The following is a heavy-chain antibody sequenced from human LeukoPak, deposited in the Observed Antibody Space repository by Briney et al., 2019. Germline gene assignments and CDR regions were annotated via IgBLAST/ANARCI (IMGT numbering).Heavy chain of an antibody. V-gene: IGHV4-59*01. Sequence: SETLSLTCTVPGGSISSYYWSWIRQPPGKGLEWIGYIYYSGSTNYNPSLKSRVTISVDTSKNQFSLKLSSVTAADTAVYYCARGGDYGDLRYFDYWGQGTLVTVSS. CDR1: GGSISSYY. CDR3: ARGGDYGDLRYFDY. J-gene: IGHJ4*02. CDR2: IYYSGST. D-gene: IGHD4-17*01.